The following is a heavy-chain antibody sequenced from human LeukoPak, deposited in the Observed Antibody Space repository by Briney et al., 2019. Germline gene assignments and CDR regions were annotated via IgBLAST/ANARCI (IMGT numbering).Heavy chain of an antibody. D-gene: IGHD5-18*01. CDR1: GFTFSSYA. CDR2: ISGSGGST. CDR3: AKDRGYSYGYENFDY. V-gene: IGHV3-23*01. Sequence: SGGSLRLSCAASGFTFSSYAMSWVRQAPGKGLEWVSAISGSGGSTYYADSVKGRFTIARDNSKNTLYLQMNSLRAEETAVYYCAKDRGYSYGYENFDYWGQGTQVTVSS. J-gene: IGHJ4*02.